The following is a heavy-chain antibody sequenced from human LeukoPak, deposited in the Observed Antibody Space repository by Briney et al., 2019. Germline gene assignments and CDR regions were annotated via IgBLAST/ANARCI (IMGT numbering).Heavy chain of an antibody. D-gene: IGHD1-14*01. CDR2: IYPGDSDT. CDR3: ARPHTLDRTTKYYFDY. Sequence: PGESLKISCKASGYSFTSHWIGWVRQMPGKGLEWMGIIYPGDSDTRYSPSFQGHVTISADKSITTAYLQWTSLEASDTAMYYCARPHTLDRTTKYYFDYWGQGTLVTVSS. J-gene: IGHJ4*02. CDR1: GYSFTSHW. V-gene: IGHV5-51*01.